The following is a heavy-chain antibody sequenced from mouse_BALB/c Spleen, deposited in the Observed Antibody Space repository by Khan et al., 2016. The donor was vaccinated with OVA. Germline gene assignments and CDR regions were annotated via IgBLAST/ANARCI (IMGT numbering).Heavy chain of an antibody. CDR2: ISYSGNT. Sequence: EVQLQESGPGLVKPSQSLSLTCTVTGYSITSDYAWNWIRQFQGNKLEWMGFISYSGNTKYNPSLKSRISVTRDTSKNQFFLQLNSVTTEDTATYYCVRVYGGDFDYWGQGTTLTVSS. CDR1: GYSITSDYA. J-gene: IGHJ2*01. V-gene: IGHV3-2*02. CDR3: VRVYGGDFDY. D-gene: IGHD2-10*02.